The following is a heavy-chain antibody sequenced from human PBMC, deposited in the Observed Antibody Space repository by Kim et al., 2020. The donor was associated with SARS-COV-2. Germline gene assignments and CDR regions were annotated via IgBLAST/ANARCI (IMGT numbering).Heavy chain of an antibody. CDR3: ARGSMATYLH. V-gene: IGHV1-3*01. CDR2: GYT. J-gene: IGHJ4*02. Sequence: GYTKSSQKFQGRVTITRDTVANSVYMELSSLRSEDTAVYYCARGSMATYLHWGQGTLVTVS. D-gene: IGHD2-21*01.